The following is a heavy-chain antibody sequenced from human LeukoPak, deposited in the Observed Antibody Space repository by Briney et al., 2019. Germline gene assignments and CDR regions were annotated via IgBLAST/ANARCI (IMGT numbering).Heavy chain of an antibody. Sequence: GGSLRLSCIASGFVFSRDNMNWVRQAPGKGLEWVAHISETIYYADSVQGRFTVSRDNAKNSLYLQMSNLRVDDTAMYYCVREVGRPKTFYFDSWGRGTPVTVSS. V-gene: IGHV3-48*04. J-gene: IGHJ4*02. CDR1: GFVFSRDN. CDR2: ISETI. D-gene: IGHD3-16*01. CDR3: VREVGRPKTFYFDS.